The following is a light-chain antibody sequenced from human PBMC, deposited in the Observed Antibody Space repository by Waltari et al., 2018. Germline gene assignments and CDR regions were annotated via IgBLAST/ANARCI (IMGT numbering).Light chain of an antibody. V-gene: IGKV3-20*01. CDR1: QSVSRT. CDR2: GAS. J-gene: IGKJ1*01. Sequence: EIVLTQSPGTLSLSPGDRATLYCRDSQSVSRTLAWYQQKPGQAPSLLIYGASIRATGIPDRFCVSGSGTDFSLTISRLAPEDFAVYYCQHYVTLPVTFGQGTKVEIK. CDR3: QHYVTLPVT.